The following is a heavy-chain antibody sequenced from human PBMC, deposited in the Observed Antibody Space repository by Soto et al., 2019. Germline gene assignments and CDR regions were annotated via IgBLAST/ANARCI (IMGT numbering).Heavy chain of an antibody. Sequence: LSETLSLTCTVSGGSISSYYWSWIRQPPGKGLEWIGYIYYSGSTNYNPSLKSRVTISVDTSKNQFSLKLSSVTAADTAVYYCARLHYGSGSYPYFDYWGQGTLVTVSS. J-gene: IGHJ4*02. CDR3: ARLHYGSGSYPYFDY. V-gene: IGHV4-59*01. CDR2: IYYSGST. CDR1: GGSISSYY. D-gene: IGHD3-10*01.